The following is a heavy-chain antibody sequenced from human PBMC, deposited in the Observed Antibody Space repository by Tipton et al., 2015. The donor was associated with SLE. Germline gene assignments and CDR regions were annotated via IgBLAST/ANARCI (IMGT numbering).Heavy chain of an antibody. D-gene: IGHD6-13*01. CDR2: IYYSGST. CDR1: GGSISSYY. CDR3: ARGPGAAAILSYYYFYGMDV. Sequence: TLSLTCTVSGGSISSYYWSWIRQPPGKGLEWIGYIYYSGSTNYNPSLKSRVTISVDTSKNQFSLKLSPVTAADTAVYYCARGPGAAAILSYYYFYGMDVWGQGTTVTVSS. V-gene: IGHV4-59*01. J-gene: IGHJ6*02.